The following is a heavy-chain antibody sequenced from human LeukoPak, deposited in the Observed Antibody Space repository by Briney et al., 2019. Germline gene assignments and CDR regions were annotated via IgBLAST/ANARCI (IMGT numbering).Heavy chain of an antibody. D-gene: IGHD6-13*01. CDR1: GGSISSYY. Sequence: PSETLSLTCTVSGGSISSYYWSWIRQPPGKGLEWIGYIYYSGSTNYNPSLKSRVTISVDTSKNQFSLKLSSVTAADTAVYYCARVAKQQLVRSFDYWGQGTLVTVSS. CDR2: IYYSGST. CDR3: ARVAKQQLVRSFDY. V-gene: IGHV4-59*12. J-gene: IGHJ4*02.